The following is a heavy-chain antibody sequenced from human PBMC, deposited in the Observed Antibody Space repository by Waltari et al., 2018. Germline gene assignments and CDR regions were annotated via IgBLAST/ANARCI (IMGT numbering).Heavy chain of an antibody. CDR3: AKLMRDILTGPDY. Sequence: EVQLLESGGGLVQPGRPLRLTCVASGFTLSDYAMSWVRQAPGKGLGWVSSRSVRGNGKYDADSVKGRFYIARDTSKNTLYLHMSSLRVEDTAVYYCAKLMRDILTGPDYWGQGTLVTVSS. D-gene: IGHD3-9*01. CDR1: GFTLSDYA. CDR2: RSVRGNGK. J-gene: IGHJ4*02. V-gene: IGHV3-23*01.